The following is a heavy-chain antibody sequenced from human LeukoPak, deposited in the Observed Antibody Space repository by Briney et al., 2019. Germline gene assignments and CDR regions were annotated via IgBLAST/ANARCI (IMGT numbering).Heavy chain of an antibody. J-gene: IGHJ4*02. CDR3: SRSLGYCSAGSCFPFDY. CDR1: GFTFSSYW. Sequence: GGSLRLSCAASGFTFSSYWMSWVRQAPGKGLEWVANIKQDGSDKYYVDSVKGRFTISRDNAKNSLYLQMNSLRAEDTAVYYCSRSLGYCSAGSCFPFDYWGQGTLVTVSS. V-gene: IGHV3-7*05. CDR2: IKQDGSDK. D-gene: IGHD2-15*01.